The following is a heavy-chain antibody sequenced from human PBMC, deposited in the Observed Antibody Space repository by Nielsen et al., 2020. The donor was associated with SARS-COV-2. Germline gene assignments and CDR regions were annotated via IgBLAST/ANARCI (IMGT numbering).Heavy chain of an antibody. D-gene: IGHD2-15*01. CDR3: AKENVVVVAARYYYYYMDV. CDR2: IWYDGSNK. J-gene: IGHJ6*03. Sequence: GESLKISCAASGFTFSSYGMHWVRQAPGKGLEWVAVIWYDGSNKYYADSVKGRFTISRDNSKNTLYLQMNSLRAEDTAVYYCAKENVVVVAARYYYYYMDVWGKGTTVTVSS. V-gene: IGHV3-33*06. CDR1: GFTFSSYG.